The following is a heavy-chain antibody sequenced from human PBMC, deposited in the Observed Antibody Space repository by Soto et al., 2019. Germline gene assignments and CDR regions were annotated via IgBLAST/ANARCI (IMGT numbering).Heavy chain of an antibody. J-gene: IGHJ5*01. D-gene: IGHD3-22*01. CDR2: ISDGGDRT. Sequence: PGGSLRLSCAASGFTFSSYAISWVRQAPGKGLEWVSAISDGGDRTYYADSVEGRFTISRDNSKNTLYLQLNSLRAEDTAVYYCAKPYYYHSSGYFGSWGQGTLVTVSS. CDR1: GFTFSSYA. CDR3: AKPYYYHSSGYFGS. V-gene: IGHV3-23*01.